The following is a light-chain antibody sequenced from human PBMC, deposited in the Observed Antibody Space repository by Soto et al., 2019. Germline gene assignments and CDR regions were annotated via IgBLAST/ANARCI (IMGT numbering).Light chain of an antibody. CDR3: QQSYSTPLST. J-gene: IGKJ2*01. Sequence: DIQMTQSPSSLSASVGDRVTITCRASQSIRSYLNWYQQKPGKAPKLLIYAASSLQSGVPSRFSGSGSGTDFTLTISSLQPEDFATYYWQQSYSTPLSTFGQGTKLEIK. CDR1: QSIRSY. V-gene: IGKV1-39*01. CDR2: AAS.